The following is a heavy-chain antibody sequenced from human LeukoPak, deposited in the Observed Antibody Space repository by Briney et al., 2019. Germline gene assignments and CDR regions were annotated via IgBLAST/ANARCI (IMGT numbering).Heavy chain of an antibody. CDR2: ISYDGSNK. D-gene: IGHD3-10*01. Sequence: GGSLRLSCAASGFTFSSYAMHWVRQAPGKGLEWVAVISYDGSNKYYADSVKGRFTISRDNSKNTLYLQMNSLRAEDTAVYYCARDFMACFDYWGQGTLVTVSS. CDR3: ARDFMACFDY. CDR1: GFTFSSYA. V-gene: IGHV3-30-3*01. J-gene: IGHJ4*02.